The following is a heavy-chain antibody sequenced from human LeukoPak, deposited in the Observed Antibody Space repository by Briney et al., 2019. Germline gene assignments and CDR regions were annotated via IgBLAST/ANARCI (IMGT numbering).Heavy chain of an antibody. CDR3: AYLFSTPDY. V-gene: IGHV3-30*03. CDR2: ISYDGSNK. J-gene: IGHJ4*02. CDR1: GFTFTSYG. D-gene: IGHD2/OR15-2a*01. Sequence: GGSLRLSCVASGFTFTSYGMSWVRQAPGKGLEWVAVISYDGSNKYYADSVKGRFTISRDNSKNTLYLQMNSLRAEDTAVYYCAYLFSTPDYWGQGTLVTVSS.